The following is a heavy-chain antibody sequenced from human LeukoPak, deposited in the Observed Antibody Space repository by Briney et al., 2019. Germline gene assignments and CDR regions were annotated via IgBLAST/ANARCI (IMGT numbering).Heavy chain of an antibody. CDR3: ARRSYYDSGGYYYDF. V-gene: IGHV5-51*01. J-gene: IGHJ4*02. D-gene: IGHD3-22*01. Sequence: GESLKICGEFSGHRCSSWWIGWGREMAGKVVEWMGIIYHDDSDSRYSPSFQGQVTISADKSISTAYLQWSSLKASDTAMYYCARRSYYDSGGYYYDFWGQGTLVTVSS. CDR2: IYHDDSDS. CDR1: GHRCSSWW.